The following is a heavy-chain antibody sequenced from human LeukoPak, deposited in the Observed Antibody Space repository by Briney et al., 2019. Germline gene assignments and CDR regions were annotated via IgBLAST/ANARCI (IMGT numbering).Heavy chain of an antibody. CDR3: ARVDVGPTSDY. J-gene: IGHJ4*02. V-gene: IGHV3-11*04. D-gene: IGHD1-26*01. CDR1: GFTFSDYW. CDR2: ISSSGSTI. Sequence: GGSLRLSCAASGFTFSDYWMSWVRQAPGKGLEWVSYISSSGSTIYYADSVKGRFTISRDDAKNSLYLQMNSLRAEDTAVYYCARVDVGPTSDYWGQGTLVTVSS.